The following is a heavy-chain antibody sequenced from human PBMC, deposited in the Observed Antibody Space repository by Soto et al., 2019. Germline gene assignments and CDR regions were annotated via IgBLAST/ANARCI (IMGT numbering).Heavy chain of an antibody. CDR2: ISGSGGST. CDR1: GFTFSSYA. J-gene: IGHJ5*02. D-gene: IGHD2-15*01. V-gene: IGHV3-23*01. Sequence: EVQLLESGGGLVQPGGSLRLSCAASGFTFSSYAMSWVRQAPGKGLEWVSAISGSGGSTYYADSVKGRFTISRDNSKNTLYLQMNSLRVEDTAVYYCAKGAFIVVVVAATNWFDPWGQGTLVTVSS. CDR3: AKGAFIVVVVAATNWFDP.